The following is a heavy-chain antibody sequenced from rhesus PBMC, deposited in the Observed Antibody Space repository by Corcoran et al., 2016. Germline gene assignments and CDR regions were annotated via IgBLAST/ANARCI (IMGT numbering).Heavy chain of an antibody. V-gene: IGHV2-95*01. CDR3: ARVPNQYCSSTYCSSFFDY. CDR1: GFSLSTTGTG. CDR2: IYWNDSK. J-gene: IGHJ4*01. D-gene: IGHD2-15*01. Sequence: QVTLKESGPALVKPTQTLTLTCTFSGFSLSTTGTGVGWIRQPTGKALEWLASIYWNDSKYYSTSLKSRLTISKDTSKNQVVLTMTNMDPVDTATYYCARVPNQYCSSTYCSSFFDYWGQGVLVTVSS.